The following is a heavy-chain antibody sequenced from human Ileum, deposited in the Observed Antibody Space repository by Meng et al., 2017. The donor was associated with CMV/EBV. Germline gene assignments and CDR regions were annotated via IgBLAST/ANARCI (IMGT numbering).Heavy chain of an antibody. CDR3: ASLRSRNAFNI. Sequence: GESLKISCAASGFTFSAYAMSWVRQAPGKGLEWVSAISGTGDRIYYADSVKGRFTISRDNSKNTLDLQMNSLRAEDTAVYYCASLRSRNAFNIWGQGTMVTVSS. J-gene: IGHJ3*02. CDR1: GFTFSAYA. CDR2: ISGTGDRI. V-gene: IGHV3-23*01.